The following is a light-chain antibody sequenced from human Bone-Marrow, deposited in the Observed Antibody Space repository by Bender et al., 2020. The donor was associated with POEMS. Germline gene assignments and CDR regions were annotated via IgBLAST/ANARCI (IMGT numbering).Light chain of an antibody. CDR1: SSDVDAYTY. J-gene: IGLJ3*02. CDR3: CSYAGNYTWV. V-gene: IGLV2-11*01. Sequence: QSALTQPRSVSGSPEQSVTISCTGTSSDVDAYTYVSWYQQYPGKAPKVFIYDVTERPSGVPDRFSGSRSGNTASLTISGLQAEDEADYYCCSYAGNYTWVFGGGTKVTVL. CDR2: DVT.